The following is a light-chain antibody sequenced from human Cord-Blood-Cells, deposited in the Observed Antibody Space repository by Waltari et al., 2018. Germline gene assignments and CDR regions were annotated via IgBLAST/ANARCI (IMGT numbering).Light chain of an antibody. Sequence: QSALTQPASVSGSPGQSITISCTGTSSDVGSYILVSWYQQHPGKAPKLMIYKGSKRPSGVSNRFSGSKSGNTASLTISGLQAEDEADYYCCSYAGSVVFGGGTKLTVL. J-gene: IGLJ2*01. V-gene: IGLV2-23*01. CDR2: KGS. CDR1: SSDVGSYIL. CDR3: CSYAGSVV.